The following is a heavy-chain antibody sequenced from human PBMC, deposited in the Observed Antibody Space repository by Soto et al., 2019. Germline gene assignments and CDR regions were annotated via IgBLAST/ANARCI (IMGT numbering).Heavy chain of an antibody. Sequence: PSVKVSCKASGGTFSSYAISWVRQAPGQGLEWMGGIIPIFGTANYAQKFQGRVTITADESTSPAYMELSSLRSEDTAVYYCAREGYCSSTSCYTPFDYWGQGTLVTVSS. V-gene: IGHV1-69*13. J-gene: IGHJ4*02. CDR2: IIPIFGTA. D-gene: IGHD2-2*02. CDR3: AREGYCSSTSCYTPFDY. CDR1: GGTFSSYA.